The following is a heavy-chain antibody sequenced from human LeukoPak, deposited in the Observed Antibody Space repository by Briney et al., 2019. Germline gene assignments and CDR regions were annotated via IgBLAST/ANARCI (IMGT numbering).Heavy chain of an antibody. Sequence: SGTLSLTCAVSGGSISSSNWWSWVRQPPGKGLEWIGEIYHSGSTNYNPSLKSRVTISVDKSKNQFSLKLSSVTAADTAVYYCAREGYCSSTSCYGGAFDIWGQGTMVTVSS. CDR3: AREGYCSSTSCYGGAFDI. J-gene: IGHJ3*02. CDR2: IYHSGST. V-gene: IGHV4-4*02. CDR1: GGSISSSNW. D-gene: IGHD2-2*01.